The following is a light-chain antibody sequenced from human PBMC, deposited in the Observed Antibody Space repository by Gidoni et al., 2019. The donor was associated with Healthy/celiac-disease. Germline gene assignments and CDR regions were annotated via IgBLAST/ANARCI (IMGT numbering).Light chain of an antibody. CDR2: QDS. CDR3: QAWDSSTVV. Sequence: YELTQPPSVSVSPGQTASITCTGDKLGDKYACWYQQKPGQSPVLVIYQDSKRPSGIPERFSGSNTGNTATLTISGTQAMDEADYYGQAWDSSTVVFGGGTKLTVL. V-gene: IGLV3-1*01. J-gene: IGLJ2*01. CDR1: KLGDKY.